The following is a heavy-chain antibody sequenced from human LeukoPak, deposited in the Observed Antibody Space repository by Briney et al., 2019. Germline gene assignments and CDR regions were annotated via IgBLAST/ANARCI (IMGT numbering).Heavy chain of an antibody. J-gene: IGHJ6*02. CDR2: IYYSGST. CDR1: GGSISSYY. D-gene: IGHD6-6*01. V-gene: IGHV4-59*01. Sequence: SETLSLTCTVSGGSISSYYWSWIRQPPGKGLEWIGYIYYSGSTSYNPSLKSRVTISVDTSKNQFSLKQSSVTAADTAVYYCARMSPETASYSSSFSSWGYYYYGMDVWGQGTTVTVSS. CDR3: ARMSPETASYSSSFSSWGYYYYGMDV.